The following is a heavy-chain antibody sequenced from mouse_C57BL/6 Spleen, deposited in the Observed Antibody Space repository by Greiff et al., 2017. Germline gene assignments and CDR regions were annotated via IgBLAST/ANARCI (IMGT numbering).Heavy chain of an antibody. CDR3: ARKDWDADFDY. CDR1: GYTFTSYW. J-gene: IGHJ2*01. CDR2: IDPSDSYT. Sequence: QVQLQQSGAELVMPGASVKLSCKASGYTFTSYWMHWVKQRPGQGLEWIGEIDPSDSYTNYNQKFKGKSTLTVDKSSSTAYMQLSSLTSEDSAVYYCARKDWDADFDYWGQGTTLTVSS. D-gene: IGHD4-1*01. V-gene: IGHV1-69*01.